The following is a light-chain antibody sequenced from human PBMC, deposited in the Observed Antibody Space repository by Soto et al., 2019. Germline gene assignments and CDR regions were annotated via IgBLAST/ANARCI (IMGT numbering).Light chain of an antibody. CDR1: QTISTW. Sequence: DIQVTQSPPTLSASVGDRVTITCRASQTISTWMAWYQQKPGKAPKLLVYDASTLQSGVASRFSGSGSGTDFILTISSLQPEDFATYYCQQANSFPLTFGGGTKVDIK. CDR2: DAS. V-gene: IGKV1-12*01. J-gene: IGKJ4*01. CDR3: QQANSFPLT.